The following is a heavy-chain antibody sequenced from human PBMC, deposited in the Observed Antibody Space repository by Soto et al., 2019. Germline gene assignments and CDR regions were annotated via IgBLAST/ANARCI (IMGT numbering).Heavy chain of an antibody. J-gene: IGHJ5*02. CDR3: ARGGYYYYGSGRPNWFDP. CDR2: IYYSGST. V-gene: IGHV4-30-4*01. D-gene: IGHD3-10*01. Sequence: SETLSLTCTVSGGSISSGDYYWCWIRQPPGKGLEWIGYIYYSGSTYYNPSLKSRVTISVDTSKNQFSLKLSSVTAADTAVYYCARGGYYYYGSGRPNWFDPWGQGTLVTVSS. CDR1: GGSISSGDYY.